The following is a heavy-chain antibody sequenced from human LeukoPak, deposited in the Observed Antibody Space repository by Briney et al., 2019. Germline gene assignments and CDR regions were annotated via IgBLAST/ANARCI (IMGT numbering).Heavy chain of an antibody. V-gene: IGHV3-7*01. Sequence: GGSLRLSCAASGFTFSSYWMSWVRQAPGKGLEWVANIKQGGSEKYYVDSVKGRFTISRDNAKNSLYLQMNSLRAEDTAVYYCAREGRWLHPTRDYWGQGTLVTVSS. J-gene: IGHJ4*02. CDR2: IKQGGSEK. CDR1: GFTFSSYW. CDR3: AREGRWLHPTRDY. D-gene: IGHD5-24*01.